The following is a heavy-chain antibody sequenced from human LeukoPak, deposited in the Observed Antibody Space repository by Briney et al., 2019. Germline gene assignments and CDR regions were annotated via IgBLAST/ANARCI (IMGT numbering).Heavy chain of an antibody. D-gene: IGHD2-2*01. J-gene: IGHJ4*02. V-gene: IGHV3-30-3*01. CDR2: ISYDGSNK. CDR1: GFTFSSYA. CDR3: AKDGDGVVVPATTDY. Sequence: GGSLRLSCAASGFTFSSYAMHWVRQAPGKGLEWVAIISYDGSNKYYADSVKGRFTISRDNSKSTLYLQMNSLRAEDTAVYYCAKDGDGVVVPATTDYWGQGTLVTVSS.